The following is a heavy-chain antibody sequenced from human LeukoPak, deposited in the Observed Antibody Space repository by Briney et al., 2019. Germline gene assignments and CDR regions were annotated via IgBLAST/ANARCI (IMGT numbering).Heavy chain of an antibody. D-gene: IGHD2-2*01. J-gene: IGHJ4*02. CDR1: GFTFSDYY. V-gene: IGHV3-11*04. CDR2: ISSSGSTI. CDR3: ARVPPGYCSSTSCSYFDY. Sequence: PGGSLRLSCAASGFTFSDYYMSWIRQAPGKGLEWVSYISSSGSTIYYADSVKGRFTISRDNAKNSLYLQMNSLRAEDTAVYYCARVPPGYCSSTSCSYFDYWGQGTLVTVSS.